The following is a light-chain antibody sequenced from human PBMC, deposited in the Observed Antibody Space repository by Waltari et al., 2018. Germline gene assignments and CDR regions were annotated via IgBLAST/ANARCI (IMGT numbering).Light chain of an antibody. Sequence: SYDLTQPLSVSVALGQTARITCGGNKIGGKNVPWYQPKPGQAPLLVIHRDKNRPSRIPERFSGSNSENTATLTITGAQGADEADYYCQVWDSSTAVFGGGTQLTVL. CDR2: RDK. V-gene: IGLV3-9*01. CDR3: QVWDSSTAV. CDR1: KIGGKN. J-gene: IGLJ7*01.